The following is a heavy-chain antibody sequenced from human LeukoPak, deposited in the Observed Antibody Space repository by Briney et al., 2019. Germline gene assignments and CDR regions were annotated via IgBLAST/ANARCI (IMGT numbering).Heavy chain of an antibody. D-gene: IGHD2-21*02. Sequence: SETLSLTCTVSGASISSYYWSWIRQSPGKGLEWIGYIYYNGNTNYNPSLKGRVTISVDSSKNQFSLRLSSVTAADTAVYYCARVAVSAREYFDYWGQGTLVTVSS. CDR3: ARVAVSAREYFDY. J-gene: IGHJ4*02. CDR2: IYYNGNT. V-gene: IGHV4-59*01. CDR1: GASISSYY.